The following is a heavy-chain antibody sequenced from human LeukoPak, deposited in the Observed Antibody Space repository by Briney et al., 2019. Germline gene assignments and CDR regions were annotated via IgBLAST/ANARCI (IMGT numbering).Heavy chain of an antibody. D-gene: IGHD2-15*01. CDR3: ARGAGRGYCSGGSCYPGENDY. V-gene: IGHV4-38-2*01. Sequence: PSETLSLTCAVSGYSISSGYYWGWIRQPPGNGLEWIGSIYHSGSTYYNPSLKSRVTISVDTSKNQFSLKLSSVTAADTAVYYCARGAGRGYCSGGSCYPGENDYWGQGTLVTVSS. J-gene: IGHJ4*02. CDR1: GYSISSGYY. CDR2: IYHSGST.